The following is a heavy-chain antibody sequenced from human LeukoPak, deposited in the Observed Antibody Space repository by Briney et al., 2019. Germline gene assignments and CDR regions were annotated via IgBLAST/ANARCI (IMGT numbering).Heavy chain of an antibody. CDR2: IVVGSGNT. Sequence: TSVNVSCTASGFTFTSSAVQGVRQAPGQRLEWIGWIVVGSGNTKYAQKFQERVTITRDMSTSTAYMELSSLRSEDTAVYYCAVRGVYGEVAYFDYWGQGTLVTVSS. D-gene: IGHD4-17*01. J-gene: IGHJ4*02. CDR1: GFTFTSSA. CDR3: AVRGVYGEVAYFDY. V-gene: IGHV1-58*01.